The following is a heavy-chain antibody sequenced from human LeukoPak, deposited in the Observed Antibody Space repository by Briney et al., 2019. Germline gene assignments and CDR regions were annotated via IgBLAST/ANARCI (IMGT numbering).Heavy chain of an antibody. V-gene: IGHV3-48*03. J-gene: IGHJ3*02. CDR1: GFTFCSYE. CDR3: AREKGYGDYGDAFGI. Sequence: GGSLRLSCAASGFTFCSYEMNWVRQAPGKGLEWGSYICSSGSTIYYADSVKGRFTISRDNAKNSLYLQMNSLRAEDTAVYYCAREKGYGDYGDAFGIWGQGTMVTVSS. D-gene: IGHD4-17*01. CDR2: ICSSGSTI.